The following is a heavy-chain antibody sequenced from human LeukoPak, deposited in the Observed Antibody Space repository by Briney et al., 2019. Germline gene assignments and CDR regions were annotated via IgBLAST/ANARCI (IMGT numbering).Heavy chain of an antibody. CDR1: GGTFSSYA. J-gene: IGHJ4*02. CDR2: IIPIFGTA. CDR3: ARDLGDGYNDVDY. Sequence: SVKVSCKASGGTFSSYATSWVRQAPGQGLEWMGGIIPIFGTANYAQKFQGRVTITADESTSTAYMELSSLRSEDTAVYYCARDLGDGYNDVDYWGQGTLVTVSS. D-gene: IGHD5-24*01. V-gene: IGHV1-69*13.